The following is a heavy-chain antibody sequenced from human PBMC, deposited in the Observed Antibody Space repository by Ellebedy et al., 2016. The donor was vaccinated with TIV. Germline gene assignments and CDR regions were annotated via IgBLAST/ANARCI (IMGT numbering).Heavy chain of an antibody. J-gene: IGHJ4*02. CDR3: AGGYSSGWTDY. V-gene: IGHV4-34*01. D-gene: IGHD6-19*01. CDR2: INRGGST. CDR1: GGSFNNYY. Sequence: MPGGSLRLSCAVSGGSFNNYYWSWIRQAPGKGLEWIGEINRGGSTNYNPSLQSRVTMSVDTSKNQFSLKLSSVTAADTAVYYCAGGYSSGWTDYWGQGTLVTVSS.